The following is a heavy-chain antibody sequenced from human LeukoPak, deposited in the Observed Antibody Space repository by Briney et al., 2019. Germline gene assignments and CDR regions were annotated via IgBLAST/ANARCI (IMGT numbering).Heavy chain of an antibody. J-gene: IGHJ4*02. CDR1: GFTFSSYA. V-gene: IGHV3-23*01. CDR2: ISGSGGST. Sequence: GGSLRLSCAASGFTFSSYAMSWVRQAPGKGLEWVSAISGSGGSTYYADSVKGRFTISRDNSKNTLYLQMNSLRAEDTAVYYCAKGSYDFWSGHSPFDYWGQGTLVTVSS. D-gene: IGHD3-3*01. CDR3: AKGSYDFWSGHSPFDY.